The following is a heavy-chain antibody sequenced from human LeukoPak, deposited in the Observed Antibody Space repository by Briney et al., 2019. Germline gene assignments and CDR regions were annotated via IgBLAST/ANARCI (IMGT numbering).Heavy chain of an antibody. CDR1: GFTFSTYW. J-gene: IGHJ6*03. V-gene: IGHV3-7*01. CDR2: IKQDGSEK. Sequence: PGGSLRLSCAASGFTFSTYWMSWVRQAPGKGLEWVANIKQDGSEKYYVDSVKGRFTISRDNAKNSLYLQMNSLRAEDTAVYYCARELGRYYMDVWGKGTTVTVSS. CDR3: ARELGRYYMDV.